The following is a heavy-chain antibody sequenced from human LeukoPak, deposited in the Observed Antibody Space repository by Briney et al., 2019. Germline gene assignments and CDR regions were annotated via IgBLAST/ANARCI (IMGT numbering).Heavy chain of an antibody. CDR1: GGSISSSSYY. CDR2: IYYSGST. D-gene: IGHD5-24*01. J-gene: IGHJ4*02. CDR3: ATRVEMATILDY. V-gene: IGHV4-39*01. Sequence: SETLSLTCTVSGGSISSSSYYWGWIRQPPGKGLEWIGSIYYSGSTYYNPSLKRRVTISVDTSKNQFSLKLSSVTAADTAVYYCATRVEMATILDYWGQGTLVTVSS.